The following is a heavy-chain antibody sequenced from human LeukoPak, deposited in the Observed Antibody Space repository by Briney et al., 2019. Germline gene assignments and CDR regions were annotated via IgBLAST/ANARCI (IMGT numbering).Heavy chain of an antibody. D-gene: IGHD2-2*01. CDR2: INPNSGGT. V-gene: IGHV1-2*02. Sequence: ASVKVSCKASGYTFTGYYMHWVRQAPGQGLEWMGWINPNSGGTNYAQKFQGRVTMTRDTSISTAYMELSRLRSDDTAVYYCARRYCSSISHYVFFDYWGQGTLVTVSS. J-gene: IGHJ4*02. CDR1: GYTFTGYY. CDR3: ARRYCSSISHYVFFDY.